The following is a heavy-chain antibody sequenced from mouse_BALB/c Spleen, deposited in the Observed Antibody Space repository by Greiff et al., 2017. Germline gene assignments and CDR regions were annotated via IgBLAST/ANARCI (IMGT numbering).Heavy chain of an antibody. V-gene: IGHV1-4*01. J-gene: IGHJ4*01. D-gene: IGHD1-1*01. Sequence: VQLQQSGAELARPGASVKMSCKASGYTFTSYTMHWVKQRPGQGLEWIGYINPSSGYTNYNQKFKDKATLTADKSSSTAYMQLSSLTSEDSAVYYCARRGYYGSSYRAMDYWGQGTSVTVSS. CDR3: ARRGYYGSSYRAMDY. CDR2: INPSSGYT. CDR1: GYTFTSYT.